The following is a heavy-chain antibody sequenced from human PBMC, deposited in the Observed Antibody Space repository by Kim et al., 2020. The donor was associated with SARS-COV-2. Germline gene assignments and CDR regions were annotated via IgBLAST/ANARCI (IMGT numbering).Heavy chain of an antibody. V-gene: IGHV4-59*01. CDR1: GGSISSYY. CDR2: IYYNGST. D-gene: IGHD3-10*01. CDR3: ARVRTHYYGSGSYYTHFD. Sequence: SETLSLTCTVSGGSISSYYWSWIRQPPGKGLEWIGSIYYNGSTNYNPSIKSRVTISLDTSKNQFSLKLSSVTAADTAAFYCARVRTHYYGSGSYYTHFD. J-gene: IGHJ4*01.